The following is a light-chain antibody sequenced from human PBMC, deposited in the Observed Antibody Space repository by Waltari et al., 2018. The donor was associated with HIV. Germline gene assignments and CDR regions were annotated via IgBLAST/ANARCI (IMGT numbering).Light chain of an antibody. CDR2: WAS. Sequence: EIVMTQSPATLSVSPGERATLSCRASQSVTNNLAWYQQKPGHPPQLLITWASARKSGVPDRFSGSGSGTDFSLTITNLQADDVALYYCQQYYDHPRTFGQGTKLEI. V-gene: IGKV3-15*01. CDR3: QQYYDHPRT. J-gene: IGKJ2*02. CDR1: QSVTNN.